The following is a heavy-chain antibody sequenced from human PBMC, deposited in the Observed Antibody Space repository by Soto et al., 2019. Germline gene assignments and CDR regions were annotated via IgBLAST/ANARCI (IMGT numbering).Heavy chain of an antibody. Sequence: SETLSLTCTVSGGSISSGGYYWSWIRQHPGKGLEWIGYIYYSGSTSYSPSLKSRVTISVDTSKNQFSLKLSSVTAADTAVYYCARELKGWGWFDPWGQGTLVTVSS. CDR3: ARELKGWGWFDP. D-gene: IGHD2-15*01. V-gene: IGHV4-61*08. CDR1: GGSISSGGYY. J-gene: IGHJ5*02. CDR2: IYYSGST.